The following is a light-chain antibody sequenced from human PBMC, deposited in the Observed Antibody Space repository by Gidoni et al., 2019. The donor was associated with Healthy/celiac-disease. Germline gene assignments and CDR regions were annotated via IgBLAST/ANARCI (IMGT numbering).Light chain of an antibody. CDR3: SSYAGSNNLV. CDR2: EVS. Sequence: QSAMTQPPSASGSPGQSVPISCTGTTSDFGGYNHVSWYQQLPGKALKLMIYEVSKRPSGVPDRFSGSKSGNTASLTVSGLQAEDEADYYCSSYAGSNNLVFGGGTKLTVL. V-gene: IGLV2-8*01. CDR1: TSDFGGYNH. J-gene: IGLJ2*01.